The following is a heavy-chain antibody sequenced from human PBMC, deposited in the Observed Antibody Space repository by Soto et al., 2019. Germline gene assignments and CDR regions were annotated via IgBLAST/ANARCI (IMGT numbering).Heavy chain of an antibody. V-gene: IGHV1-18*01. Sequence: GASVKVSCKASGYTFTSYGISWVRQAPGQGLEWMGWISAYNGNTNYAQKLQGRVTMTTDTSTSTAYMELRSLRSDDTAVYYCARGLSSSYYDFWSGYRSHWFDPWGQGTLVTVSS. CDR2: ISAYNGNT. J-gene: IGHJ5*02. CDR1: GYTFTSYG. CDR3: ARGLSSSYYDFWSGYRSHWFDP. D-gene: IGHD3-3*01.